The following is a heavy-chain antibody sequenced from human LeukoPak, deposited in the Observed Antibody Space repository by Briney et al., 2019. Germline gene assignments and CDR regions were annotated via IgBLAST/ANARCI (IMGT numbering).Heavy chain of an antibody. CDR3: ASQTYYYGSGTYSTYLDYGMDV. J-gene: IGHJ6*02. CDR1: GFTVSSKY. CDR2: IYSGGST. Sequence: GGSLRLSCAASGFTVSSKYMSWVRQAPGKGLEWVSVIYSGGSTNYADSVKGRFTISRDNSKNTLFLQMNGLRAEDTAVYYCASQTYYYGSGTYSTYLDYGMDVWGQGTTVTVSS. V-gene: IGHV3-66*04. D-gene: IGHD3-22*01.